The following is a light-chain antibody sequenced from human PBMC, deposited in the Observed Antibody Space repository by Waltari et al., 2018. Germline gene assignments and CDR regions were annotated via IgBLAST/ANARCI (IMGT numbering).Light chain of an antibody. CDR3: QTWDRASAV. V-gene: IGLV3-1*01. Sequence: SYELTQPPSVSVSPGQTARITCSGDRLGNKYVSWYQQKSGQSPVLVNYQHNRRPSGIPERFSGSNSGDTATLTISGTQAMDEADFFCQTWDRASAVFGGGTKLTVL. J-gene: IGLJ3*02. CDR1: RLGNKY. CDR2: QHN.